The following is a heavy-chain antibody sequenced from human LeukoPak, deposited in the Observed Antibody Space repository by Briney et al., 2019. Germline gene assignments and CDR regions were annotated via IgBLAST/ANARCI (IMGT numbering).Heavy chain of an antibody. CDR2: ISGSDGTT. CDR3: AKRYYCSSTSCYGFDY. CDR1: GFSLSRYW. J-gene: IGHJ4*02. V-gene: IGHV3-23*01. Sequence: GGSLRLSCAASGFSLSRYWMSWVRQAPGKGLEWVSGISGSDGTTYYADSVKGRFTISRDNSKNTLFVQMNSLRAEDTALYYCAKRYYCSSTSCYGFDYWGQGTLVTVSS. D-gene: IGHD2-2*01.